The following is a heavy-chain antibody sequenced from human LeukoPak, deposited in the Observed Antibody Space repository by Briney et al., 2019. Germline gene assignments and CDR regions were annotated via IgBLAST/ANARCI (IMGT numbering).Heavy chain of an antibody. CDR1: GFTFSDHY. J-gene: IGHJ3*02. V-gene: IGHV3-72*01. CDR3: ARRSSSGRPLDI. D-gene: IGHD3-22*01. CDR2: IRNKVNSYTT. Sequence: PGGSLGLSCAASGFTFSDHYMDWVRQAPGKGLEWVGRIRNKVNSYTTEYAASVKGRFTISRDDSKNSLYLQMNSLKTEDTAVYYCARRSSSGRPLDIWGQGARVIVSS.